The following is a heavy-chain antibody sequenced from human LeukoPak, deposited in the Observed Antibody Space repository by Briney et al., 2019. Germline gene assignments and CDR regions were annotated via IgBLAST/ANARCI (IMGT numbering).Heavy chain of an antibody. J-gene: IGHJ4*02. Sequence: GASVKVSCKASGYTFTSYYIHWVRQAPGQGLEWMGWMNPDSGGTNYAQRFQGRVTMTRDTSIGTAYMVLSRLRSDDTAVYYCAVSGNGTFDYWGQGPLVTVSS. CDR1: GYTFTSYY. CDR2: MNPDSGGT. CDR3: AVSGNGTFDY. V-gene: IGHV1-2*02. D-gene: IGHD4-23*01.